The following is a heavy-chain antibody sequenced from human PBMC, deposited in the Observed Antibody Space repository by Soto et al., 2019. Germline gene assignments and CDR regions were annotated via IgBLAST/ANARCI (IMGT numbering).Heavy chain of an antibody. V-gene: IGHV4-31*03. CDR1: GGSINNSANH. D-gene: IGHD3-10*01. CDR3: AKGVRGVPNWFDP. CDR2: IYYSGGT. Sequence: QVQLQESGPGLVRPSQTLSLSCTVSGGSINNSANHWSWIRQHPGEGLEWIGYIYYSGGTYYSPSLKGRVTMSIDASKNQFSLKLSSVTAADTAVYYCAKGVRGVPNWFDPWGQGTLVTVSS. J-gene: IGHJ5*02.